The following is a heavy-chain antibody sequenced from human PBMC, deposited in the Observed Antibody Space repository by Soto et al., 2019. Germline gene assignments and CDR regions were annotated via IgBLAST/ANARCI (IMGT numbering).Heavy chain of an antibody. V-gene: IGHV4-31*03. CDR2: IYYSGFT. J-gene: IGHJ4*02. D-gene: IGHD4-17*01. CDR3: ARNDYGDQKPPFPAY. CDR1: GGSITSGGYY. Sequence: SETLSLSCTVSGGSITSGGYYWSWIRQHPGKGLEWIGYIYYSGFTYYNPSLKSRVTISVDTSKNQFSLKLSSVTAADTAVYYCARNDYGDQKPPFPAYWGQGTLVTVSS.